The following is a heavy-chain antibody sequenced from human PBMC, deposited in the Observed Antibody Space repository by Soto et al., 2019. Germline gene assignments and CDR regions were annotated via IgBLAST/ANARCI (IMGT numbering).Heavy chain of an antibody. CDR1: GFSFTGYY. CDR2: INAHSGGT. Sequence: ASVKVSCKASGFSFTGYYIHWLRQAPGQGLEWMGWINAHSGGTEYAQKFQGRVTLTRDTSISTAYMTLSSLRSDGTAIYYCAKDLTRQLAYWLDPWGQGTQVTVYS. CDR3: AKDLTRQLAYWLDP. D-gene: IGHD6-6*01. J-gene: IGHJ5*02. V-gene: IGHV1-2*02.